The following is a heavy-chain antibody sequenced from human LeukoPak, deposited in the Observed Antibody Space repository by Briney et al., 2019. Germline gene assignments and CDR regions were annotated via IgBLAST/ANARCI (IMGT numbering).Heavy chain of an antibody. CDR3: ARLWSEGNWENWFDP. CDR2: IYYSGNT. D-gene: IGHD3-3*01. CDR1: GGSISSYY. Sequence: SETLSLTCTVYGGSISSYYWSWIRQPPGKGLEWIGYIYYSGNTNYNPSLKRRVTISVDTSKNQFSLKLSSVTAADTAVYYCARLWSEGNWENWFDPWGQGTLVTVSS. J-gene: IGHJ5*02. V-gene: IGHV4-59*01.